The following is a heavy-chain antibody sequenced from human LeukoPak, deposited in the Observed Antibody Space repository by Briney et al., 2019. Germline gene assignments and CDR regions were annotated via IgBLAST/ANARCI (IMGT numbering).Heavy chain of an antibody. CDR1: GGSISSGDYY. J-gene: IGHJ4*02. CDR2: IYYSGST. Sequence: PSQTLSLTCTVSGGSISSGDYYWSWIRQPPGKGREWIGYIYYSGSTYYNPSLKSRVTISVDTSKDQFSLKLSSVTAADTAVYYCARTPSITIFGVVLDYWGQGTLVTVSS. CDR3: ARTPSITIFGVVLDY. V-gene: IGHV4-30-4*08. D-gene: IGHD3-3*01.